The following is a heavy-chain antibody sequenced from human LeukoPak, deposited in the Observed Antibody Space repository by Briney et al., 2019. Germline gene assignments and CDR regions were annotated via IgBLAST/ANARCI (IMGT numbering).Heavy chain of an antibody. D-gene: IGHD1-14*01. Sequence: GGSLRLSCATSGFKFNLYAMTWVRQAPGKGLEWVSTIDDPTTVYYADSVRGRFTISRDNSKSTLFLQLNSLRSDDTALYFCAKDAISGNARYDSLYVWGQGTMVIVSS. CDR2: IDDPTTV. V-gene: IGHV3-23*01. CDR3: AKDAISGNARYDSLYV. CDR1: GFKFNLYA. J-gene: IGHJ3*01.